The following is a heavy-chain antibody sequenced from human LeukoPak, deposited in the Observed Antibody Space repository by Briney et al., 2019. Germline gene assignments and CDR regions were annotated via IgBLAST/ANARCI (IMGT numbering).Heavy chain of an antibody. CDR2: INHSGST. J-gene: IGHJ6*03. CDR3: SPGYSGSGYLYYYMVV. D-gene: IGHD6-13*01. Sequence: SETLSLTCAVYGGSFSGYYWSGIRQPPGKGLEWIGEINHSGSTNYNTSPSSRVTISVDTSKNHFSLILTSVCAPRTGVYYFSPGYSGSGYLYYYMVVWGKGTTVTVSS. CDR1: GGSFSGYY. V-gene: IGHV4-34*01.